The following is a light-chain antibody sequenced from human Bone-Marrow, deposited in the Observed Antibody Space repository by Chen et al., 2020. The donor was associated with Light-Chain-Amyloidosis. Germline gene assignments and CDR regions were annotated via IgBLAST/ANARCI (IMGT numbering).Light chain of an antibody. CDR1: QNINNY. CDR2: SAS. J-gene: IGKJ1*01. Sequence: DIQVTQSPSSLSASVGDSITITCRASQNINNYLNWYQWKPGKVPQLLVYSASKLHSGVPSRFIGSGLGADFSLTITSLQPDDFATYYWQQSYRFPRTFGQGTRVE. V-gene: IGKV1-39*01. CDR3: QQSYRFPRT.